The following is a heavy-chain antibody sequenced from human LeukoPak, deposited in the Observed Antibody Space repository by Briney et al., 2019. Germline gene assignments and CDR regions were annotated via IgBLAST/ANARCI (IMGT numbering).Heavy chain of an antibody. V-gene: IGHV1-2*02. Sequence: ASVRDSRKTSGYTFAGYFVHWVRQAPGQGLEWMGWINPNTGATNYTQNFQGRVTITRDTSITTAYMELRRLTSDDTALYYCARDQGYGSGGYSFDYWGEGSRITVSS. CDR1: GYTFAGYF. D-gene: IGHD3-10*01. CDR3: ARDQGYGSGGYSFDY. J-gene: IGHJ4*02. CDR2: INPNTGAT.